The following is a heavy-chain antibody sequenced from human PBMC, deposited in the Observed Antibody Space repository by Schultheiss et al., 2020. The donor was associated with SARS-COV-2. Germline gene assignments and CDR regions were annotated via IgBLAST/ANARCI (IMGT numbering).Heavy chain of an antibody. D-gene: IGHD1-26*01. CDR3: AKDLVGATTFYYYYYGMDV. V-gene: IGHV3-23*01. CDR2: ISSSGSTI. J-gene: IGHJ6*02. Sequence: GGSLRLSCAASGFTFSGSAMHWVRQAPGKGLEWVSYISSSGSTIYYADSVKGRFTISRDNSKNTLYLQMNSLRAEDTAVYYCAKDLVGATTFYYYYYGMDVWGQGTTVTVSS. CDR1: GFTFSGSA.